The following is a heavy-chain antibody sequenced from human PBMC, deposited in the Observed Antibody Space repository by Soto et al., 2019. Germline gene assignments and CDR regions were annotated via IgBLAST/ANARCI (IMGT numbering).Heavy chain of an antibody. CDR3: ARDPLPSSSWYSTWFDP. CDR1: GYTLTSYA. J-gene: IGHJ5*02. CDR2: INAGNGNT. V-gene: IGHV1-3*01. Sequence: ASVKVSCKASGYTLTSYAMHWVRHSPVQSLEWMGWINAGNGNTKYSQKFQGRVTITRDTSASTAYMELSSLRSEDTAVYYCARDPLPSSSWYSTWFDPWGQGTLVTVSS. D-gene: IGHD6-13*01.